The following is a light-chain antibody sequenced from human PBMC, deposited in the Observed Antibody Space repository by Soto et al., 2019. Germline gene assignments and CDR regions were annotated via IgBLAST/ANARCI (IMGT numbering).Light chain of an antibody. J-gene: IGKJ1*01. V-gene: IGKV3-20*01. CDR2: GAS. CDR1: QSVSSN. CDR3: QQYGHSPWT. Sequence: EIVMTQSPATLSVSPGERATLSCRASQSVSSNVAWYQQKPGQAPRLLIYGASTRATGIPDRFSGSGSGTDFTLTINRLEPEDFAVFYCQQYGHSPWTFGQGTKVDI.